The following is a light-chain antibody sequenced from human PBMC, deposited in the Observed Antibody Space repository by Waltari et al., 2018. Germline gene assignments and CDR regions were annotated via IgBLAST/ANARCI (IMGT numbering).Light chain of an antibody. J-gene: IGKJ2*01. Sequence: DVVMTQSPLSLPVTLGQPASISCNSTQSLGHSDGNTFLNWFQQRPGQSPRRLIYKVSNRDFGVPDRFSGSGSGPDFTLKISRVEAGDVGAVYYCMQATQWPYTFGQGTKL. CDR3: MQATQWPYT. CDR2: KVS. CDR1: QSLGHSDGNTF. V-gene: IGKV2-30*02.